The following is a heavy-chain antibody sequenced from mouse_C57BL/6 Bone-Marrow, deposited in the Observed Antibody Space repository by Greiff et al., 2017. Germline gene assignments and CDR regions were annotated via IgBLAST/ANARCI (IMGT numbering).Heavy chain of an antibody. CDR1: GFTFSDYG. Sequence: DVKLVESGGGLVKPGGSLKLSCAASGFTFSDYGMHWVRQAPEKGLEWVAYISSGSSTIYYADTVKGRFTISRDNAKNTLFLQMTSLRSEDTAMYYCAKYGTMDYWGQGTSVTVSS. V-gene: IGHV5-17*01. CDR2: ISSGSSTI. D-gene: IGHD2-10*02. CDR3: AKYGTMDY. J-gene: IGHJ4*01.